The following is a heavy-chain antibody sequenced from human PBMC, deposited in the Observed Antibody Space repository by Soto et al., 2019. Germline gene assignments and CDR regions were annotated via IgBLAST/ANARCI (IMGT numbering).Heavy chain of an antibody. Sequence: QVQLVASGGGVVQPGRSLRLSCAASGFTFSGYGMHWVRQATGTGLEWVAIIWYDGRNKYYAGSVKGRFTISRNNSQNTLYLPMHNLRSEDTGVYYCAIDRLYYDSSGCLEYWGQGTLVTVSS. D-gene: IGHD3-22*01. J-gene: IGHJ4*02. CDR1: GFTFSGYG. CDR3: AIDRLYYDSSGCLEY. V-gene: IGHV3-33*01. CDR2: IWYDGRNK.